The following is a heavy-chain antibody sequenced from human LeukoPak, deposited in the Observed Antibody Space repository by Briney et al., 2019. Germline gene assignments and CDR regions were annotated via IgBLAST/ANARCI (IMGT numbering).Heavy chain of an antibody. J-gene: IGHJ4*02. CDR1: GFTFGSSV. V-gene: IGHV3-23*01. CDR3: AKHRPSGWHFDY. D-gene: IGHD6-19*01. CDR2: ISGSGGST. Sequence: GGSLRLSCAASGFTFGSSVMSWVRQAPGKGLEWVSAISGSGGSTYYADSVKGRFTISRDNSKNTLYLQMNSLRAEDTAVYYCAKHRPSGWHFDYWGQGTLVTVSS.